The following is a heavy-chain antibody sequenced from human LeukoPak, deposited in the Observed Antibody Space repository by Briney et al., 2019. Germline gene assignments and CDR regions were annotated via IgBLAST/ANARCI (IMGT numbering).Heavy chain of an antibody. V-gene: IGHV1-46*01. D-gene: IGHD2-2*01. CDR3: AKRRAGVGCSSYSGPRGAWFDP. CDR1: GYTFTSYY. CDR2: INPNSGNT. Sequence: GASVKVSCKASGYTFTSYYMHWVRQAPGQGLEWMGIINPNSGNTGYAQKFQGRVTITRNTSTSTAYMELSSLRSEYTAVYYCAKRRAGVGCSSYSGPRGAWFDPWGQGTLVTVSS. J-gene: IGHJ5*02.